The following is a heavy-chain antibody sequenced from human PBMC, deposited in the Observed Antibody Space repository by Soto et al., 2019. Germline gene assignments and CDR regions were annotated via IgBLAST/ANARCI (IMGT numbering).Heavy chain of an antibody. V-gene: IGHV3-74*03. Sequence: EVQLVESGGGLVQPGGSLRLSCTASGFTFSSYWMHWVRQAPGKGLVWVSRISRDGTYTMYADSVKGRFTASRDNAKNTLYLQMNSLRPEDMAMYYCARDDQFDYWGQGTLVTVXS. CDR3: ARDDQFDY. CDR2: ISRDGTYT. J-gene: IGHJ4*02. D-gene: IGHD2-2*01. CDR1: GFTFSSYW.